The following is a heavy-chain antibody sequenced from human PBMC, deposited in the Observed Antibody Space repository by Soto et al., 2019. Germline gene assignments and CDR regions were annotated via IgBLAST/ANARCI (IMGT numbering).Heavy chain of an antibody. J-gene: IGHJ4*02. CDR2: ISGSGGST. CDR1: GFTFSSYA. CDR3: AKDRAFGVVIIVFDY. D-gene: IGHD3-3*01. Sequence: EVQLLESGGGLVQPGGSLRRSCAASGFTFSSYAMSWVRQAPGKGLEWVSAISGSGGSTYYADSVKGRFTISRDNSKNTLYLQMNSLRAEDTAVYYCAKDRAFGVVIIVFDYWGQGTLVTVSS. V-gene: IGHV3-23*01.